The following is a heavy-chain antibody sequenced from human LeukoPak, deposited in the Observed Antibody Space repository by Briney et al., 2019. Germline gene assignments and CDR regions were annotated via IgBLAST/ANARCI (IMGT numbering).Heavy chain of an antibody. CDR1: GASIASGEYY. V-gene: IGHV4-30-4*01. CDR2: VTYTGIT. D-gene: IGHD3-22*01. Sequence: PSETLSLTCTVSGASIASGEYYCSWIRQPPGKGLEWIGYVTYTGITNYNPSLSSRVSTSVDTSKNQFSLNLRSVTAADTAVYYCAKDLYDSSAYFLGNDYWGQGTLVTVSS. CDR3: AKDLYDSSAYFLGNDY. J-gene: IGHJ4*02.